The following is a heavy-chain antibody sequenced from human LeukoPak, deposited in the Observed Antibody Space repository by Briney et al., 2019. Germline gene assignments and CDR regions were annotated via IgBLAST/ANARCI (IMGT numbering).Heavy chain of an antibody. Sequence: ASVKVSCKAFGYTFTSNYMHWVRQAPGQGPEWMGVISPSGGSTTYAQKFQGRVTLTRDMSTSTAYMELRSLRSDDTAVYYCARDVIVVVPAAIGNSNRFDPWGQGTLVTVSS. CDR2: ISPSGGST. J-gene: IGHJ5*02. V-gene: IGHV1-46*01. CDR1: GYTFTSNY. D-gene: IGHD2-2*01. CDR3: ARDVIVVVPAAIGNSNRFDP.